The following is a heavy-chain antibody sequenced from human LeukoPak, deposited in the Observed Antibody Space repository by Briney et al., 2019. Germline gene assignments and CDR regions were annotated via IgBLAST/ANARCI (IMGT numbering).Heavy chain of an antibody. J-gene: IGHJ4*02. CDR3: ARRGSGWFEDY. CDR2: IYYSGST. CDR1: GVSISGCY. D-gene: IGHD6-19*01. Sequence: SETLSLTCTVSGVSISGCYWSWIRQSPGKGLEWIGYIYYSGSTNYNPSLKSRVTISVDTSKNQFSLKLSSVTAADTAVYYCARRGSGWFEDYWGQGTLVTVSS. V-gene: IGHV4-59*01.